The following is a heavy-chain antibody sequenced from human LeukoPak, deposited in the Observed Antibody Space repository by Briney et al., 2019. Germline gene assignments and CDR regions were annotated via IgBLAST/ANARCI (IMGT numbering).Heavy chain of an antibody. Sequence: PSETLSLTCTVSGGSISSSSYYWGWIRQPPGKGLEWIGSIYYSGSTYYNPSLKSRVTISVDTSKNQFSLKLSSVTAADTAVYYCARLGVAVAGTENSDPWGQGTLVTVSS. J-gene: IGHJ5*02. CDR2: IYYSGST. V-gene: IGHV4-39*01. CDR1: GGSISSSSYY. D-gene: IGHD6-19*01. CDR3: ARLGVAVAGTENSDP.